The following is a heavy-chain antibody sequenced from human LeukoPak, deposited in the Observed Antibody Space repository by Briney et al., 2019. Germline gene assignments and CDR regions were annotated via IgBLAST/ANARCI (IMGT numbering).Heavy chain of an antibody. CDR1: GFTFSSYA. CDR3: AKDSPSTVTTREMDYYYYYGMDV. J-gene: IGHJ6*02. CDR2: ISGSGGST. D-gene: IGHD4-11*01. V-gene: IGHV3-23*01. Sequence: QSGGSLRLSCAASGFTFSSYAMSWVRQAPGKGLEWVSAISGSGGSTYYADSVKGRFTISRDNSKNTLYLQMNSLRAEDTAVYYCAKDSPSTVTTREMDYYYYYGMDVWGQGTTVTVSS.